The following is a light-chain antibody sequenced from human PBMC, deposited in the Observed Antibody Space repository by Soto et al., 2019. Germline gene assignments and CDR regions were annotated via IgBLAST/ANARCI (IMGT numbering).Light chain of an antibody. CDR2: DDS. V-gene: IGLV3-21*02. Sequence: SYELTQPPSVSVAPGQTARITCGGNNIGSKSVNWYQQKPGQAPMLVVYDDSDRPSGIPERFSGSNSGNTATLTISRVEAGDEADYYCQVWDSSSDHVVFGGGTKLTVL. CDR1: NIGSKS. J-gene: IGLJ2*01. CDR3: QVWDSSSDHVV.